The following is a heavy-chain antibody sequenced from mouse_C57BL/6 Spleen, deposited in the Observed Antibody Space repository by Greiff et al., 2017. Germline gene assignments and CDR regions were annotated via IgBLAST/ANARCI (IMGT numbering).Heavy chain of an antibody. J-gene: IGHJ3*01. CDR2: IDPSDSYT. V-gene: IGHV1-69*01. D-gene: IGHD4-1*01. CDR3: ARSGTGTAWFAY. Sequence: QVQLLQPGAELVLPGASVKLSCTASGYTFTSYWMHWVKQRPGQGLEWIGEIDPSDSYTNYNQKFKGKSTLTVDKSSNTAYMQLSSLTSEDSAVDYCARSGTGTAWFAYGGQGTLVTVSA. CDR1: GYTFTSYW.